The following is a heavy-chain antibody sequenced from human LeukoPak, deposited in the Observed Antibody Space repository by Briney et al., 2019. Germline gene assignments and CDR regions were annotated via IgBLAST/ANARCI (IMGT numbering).Heavy chain of an antibody. V-gene: IGHV4-34*01. D-gene: IGHD3-10*01. CDR2: INHSGST. CDR3: ARGHVWCGELSAIDAFDI. J-gene: IGHJ3*02. CDR1: GGSFSGYY. Sequence: SQTLSLTCAVYGGSFSGYYWSWIRDPPGKGLEWSGEINHSGSTNYNTSLKSRVTISVDTSKNQCSLKLSSVTAADTAVYYCARGHVWCGELSAIDAFDIWGQGTMVTVSS.